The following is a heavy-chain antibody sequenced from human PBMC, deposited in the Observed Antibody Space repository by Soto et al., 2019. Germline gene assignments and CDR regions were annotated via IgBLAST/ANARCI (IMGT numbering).Heavy chain of an antibody. Sequence: GGCLSHSCVASGFTFSSYAMSWVRPAPRQGLEWVSSLCGGGGVTSYAASVEGRVTISRDNSLNTLYLQMNSLRAEDSALFYCGGGAAVSSTRYLDYWGQGTMVTVSS. CDR2: LCGGGGVT. CDR3: GGGAAVSSTRYLDY. V-gene: IGHV3-23*01. J-gene: IGHJ4*02. D-gene: IGHD6-19*01. CDR1: GFTFSSYA.